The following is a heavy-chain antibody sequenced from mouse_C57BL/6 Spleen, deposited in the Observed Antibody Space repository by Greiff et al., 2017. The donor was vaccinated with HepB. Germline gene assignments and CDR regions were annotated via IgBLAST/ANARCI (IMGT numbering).Heavy chain of an antibody. J-gene: IGHJ2*01. CDR1: GYTFTSYW. D-gene: IGHD1-1*01. CDR3: ARDCGSSFYFDY. CDR2: IYPGSGST. V-gene: IGHV1-55*01. Sequence: QVQLQQPGAELVKPGASVKMSCKASGYTFTSYWITWVKQRPGQGLEWIGDIYPGSGSTNYNEKFKSKATLTVDTSSSTAYMQLSSLTSEDSAVYYCARDCGSSFYFDYWGQGTTLTVSS.